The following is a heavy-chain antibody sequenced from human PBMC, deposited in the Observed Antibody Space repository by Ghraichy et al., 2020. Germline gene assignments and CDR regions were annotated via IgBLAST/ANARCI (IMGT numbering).Heavy chain of an antibody. V-gene: IGHV1-69*06. CDR3: ARDRGYCIGTSCYLSYYYGMEV. CDR1: GGTFNSYA. CDR2: IIPMFDTT. D-gene: IGHD2-2*01. J-gene: IGHJ6*02. Sequence: SVKVSCKAPGGTFNSYAINWVRQAPGQGLEWMGVIIPMFDTTNYAQKFQDRVTITADKSTSTAYMDLSSLRSEDTAVYYCARDRGYCIGTSCYLSYYYGMEVWVQGNTVTVSS.